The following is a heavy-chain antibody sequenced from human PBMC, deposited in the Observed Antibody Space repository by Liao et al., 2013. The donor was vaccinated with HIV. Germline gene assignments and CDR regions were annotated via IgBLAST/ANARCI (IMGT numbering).Heavy chain of an antibody. D-gene: IGHD3-10*01. CDR1: GGTFNIHF. CDR2: INHRGKT. V-gene: IGHV4-34*02. CDR3: AGRHEPRGYFDL. J-gene: IGHJ2*01. Sequence: QVQLQQWGAGLLKPSETLSLTCAVQGGTFNIHFWTWIRQAPGKGPEWIGQINHRGKTNYHPSLGSRVTMSVDTSKKQFSLKVTSVTAADTAVYYCAGRHEPRGYFDLWGRGTLVTVSS.